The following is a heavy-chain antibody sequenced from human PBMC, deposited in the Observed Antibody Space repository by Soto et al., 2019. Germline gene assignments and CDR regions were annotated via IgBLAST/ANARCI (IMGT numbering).Heavy chain of an antibody. CDR2: ISAYNGNT. J-gene: IGHJ4*02. CDR1: GYTFTSYG. CDR3: ARVHPYYYDSSGYYFPLGY. Sequence: QVQLVQSGAEVKKPGASVKVSCKASGYTFTSYGISWVRQAPGQGLEWMGWISAYNGNTNYAQKLQGRVTMTTDTSTSTAYMELRSLRSDDTAVYYCARVHPYYYDSSGYYFPLGYWGQGTLVTVSS. V-gene: IGHV1-18*01. D-gene: IGHD3-22*01.